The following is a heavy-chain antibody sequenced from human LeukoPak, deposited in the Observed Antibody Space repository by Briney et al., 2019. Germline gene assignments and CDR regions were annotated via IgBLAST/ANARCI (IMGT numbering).Heavy chain of an antibody. CDR3: ARPRRRVISHAFDI. CDR1: GGSISGYD. CDR2: TYTGGST. J-gene: IGHJ3*02. D-gene: IGHD2-21*01. V-gene: IGHV4-4*07. Sequence: PSETLSLTCTVSGGSISGYDWSWIRQPAGKGLEWIGRTYTGGSTNYNPSLKSRVTISVDTSKNQFSLKLSSVTAADTAVYYCARPRRRVISHAFDIWGQGTMVTVSS.